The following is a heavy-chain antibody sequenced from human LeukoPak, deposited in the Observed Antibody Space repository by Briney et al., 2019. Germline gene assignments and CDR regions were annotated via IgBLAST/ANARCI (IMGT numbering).Heavy chain of an antibody. CDR1: GYSISSGYY. CDR3: ARESITIGMDV. V-gene: IGHV4-38-2*02. Sequence: SETLSLTCTVSGYSISSGYYWGWIRQPPGKGLEWIGSAYHSGSTYYNPSLKSRVTISVDTSKNQFSLKLSSVTAADTAVYYCARESITIGMDVWGQGTTVTVSS. D-gene: IGHD3-3*01. J-gene: IGHJ6*02. CDR2: AYHSGST.